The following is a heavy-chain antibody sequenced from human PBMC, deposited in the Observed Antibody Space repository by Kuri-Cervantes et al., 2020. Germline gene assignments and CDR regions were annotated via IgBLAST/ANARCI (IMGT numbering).Heavy chain of an antibody. Sequence: GSLRLSCTVSGGSISSYYWSWIRQPPGKGLEWIGYIYYSGSTNYNPSLKSRVTISVDTSKNQFSLKLNSVTAADTAVYYCAGGKAVPGSPAIGIDFWGQGTLVTVSS. D-gene: IGHD6-19*01. V-gene: IGHV4-59*01. J-gene: IGHJ4*02. CDR1: GGSISSYY. CDR2: IYYSGST. CDR3: AGGKAVPGSPAIGIDF.